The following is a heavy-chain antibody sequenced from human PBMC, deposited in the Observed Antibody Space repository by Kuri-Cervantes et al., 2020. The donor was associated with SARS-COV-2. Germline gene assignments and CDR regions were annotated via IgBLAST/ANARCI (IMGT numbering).Heavy chain of an antibody. CDR3: ARSYFYDSSGYVMDY. Sequence: ASVKVSCKASGFTFTSSAVHWVRQAPGQGLEWMGRIHPNDSAANSAQKFQGRVTMTRDTSISTAYMELSRLRSDDTAVYYCARSYFYDSSGYVMDYWGQGTLVTVSS. D-gene: IGHD3-22*01. V-gene: IGHV1-2*06. J-gene: IGHJ4*02. CDR2: IHPNDSAA. CDR1: GFTFTSSA.